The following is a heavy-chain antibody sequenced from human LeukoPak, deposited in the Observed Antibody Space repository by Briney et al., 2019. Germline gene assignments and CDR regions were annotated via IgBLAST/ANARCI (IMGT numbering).Heavy chain of an antibody. D-gene: IGHD3-22*01. CDR3: ARDRSDSSGYYYPGYYYGMDV. V-gene: IGHV4-59*01. CDR2: IYYSGST. CDR1: GGSISSYY. Sequence: SETLSLTCTVSGGSISSYYWSWIRQPPGKGLEWIGYIYYSGSTNYNPSLKSRVTISVDTSKNQFSLKLSSVTAADTAVYYCARDRSDSSGYYYPGYYYGMDVWGQGTTVTVSS. J-gene: IGHJ6*02.